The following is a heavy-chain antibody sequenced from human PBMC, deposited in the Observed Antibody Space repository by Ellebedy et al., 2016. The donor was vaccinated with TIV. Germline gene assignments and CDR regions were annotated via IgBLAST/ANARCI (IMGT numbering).Heavy chain of an antibody. V-gene: IGHV4-31*03. CDR2: IYYSGST. J-gene: IGHJ4*02. Sequence: MPSETLSLTCTVSGGSISSGAFYWTWIRQQPGKGLEWIGNIYYSGSTYYRPSLKSRITISLDTSKNQFSLRLSSVTAADTAVYYCARDPSSIAAAGRGDYWGQGTLVTVSS. CDR3: ARDPSSIAAAGRGDY. D-gene: IGHD6-13*01. CDR1: GGSISSGAFY.